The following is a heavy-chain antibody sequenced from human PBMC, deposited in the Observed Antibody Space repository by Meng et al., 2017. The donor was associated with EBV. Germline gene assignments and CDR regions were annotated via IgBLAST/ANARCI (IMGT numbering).Heavy chain of an antibody. J-gene: IGHJ4*02. CDR2: IYWDDAQ. Sequence: QTAWSVSVPALVYPPPTLLLTCPFSRISLTSSGVGVGRIRHPQGQALEWLEVIYWDDAQRHSPYLKNRLTSTKDTSKNQVVLTLTNMDPVDTATYFCAHSKYYSDSGGYWDYFDDWGQGTLVTVSS. CDR3: AHSKYYSDSGGYWDYFDD. D-gene: IGHD3-10*01. CDR1: RISLTSSGVG. V-gene: IGHV2-5*02.